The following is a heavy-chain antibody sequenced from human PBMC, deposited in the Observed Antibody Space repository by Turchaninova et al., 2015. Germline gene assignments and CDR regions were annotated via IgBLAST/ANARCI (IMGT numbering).Heavy chain of an antibody. Sequence: EVQLVQSGTAVKKPGESVKIACKTSGYSFSSYWIVWVRQTPEKGLEWVGGGYPGDPDTRYNPSFQVQVTLSVHEYTPTAYTQWTVLKASHTPLFFCARQRSGFLSVVSLDVWGQGTLVSVSS. CDR1: GYSFSSYW. CDR2: GYPGDPDT. D-gene: IGHD2-21*01. CDR3: ARQRSGFLSVVSLDV. V-gene: IGHV5-51*01. J-gene: IGHJ4*02.